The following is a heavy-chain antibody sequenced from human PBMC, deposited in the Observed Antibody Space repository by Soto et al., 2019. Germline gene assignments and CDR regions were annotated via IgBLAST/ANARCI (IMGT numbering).Heavy chain of an antibody. CDR3: ARCLVMGSHHYRCTHV. CDR2: IIPIFGTA. V-gene: IGHV1-69*06. D-gene: IGHD4-4*01. J-gene: IGHJ6*02. CDR1: GGTFSSYA. Sequence: GASVKVSCKASGGTFSSYAISWVRQAPGQRLEWMGGIIPIFGTANYAQKFQGRVTITADKSTSTAYMELSSLRSEDTAVYYCARCLVMGSHHYRCTHVWGQGTTGT.